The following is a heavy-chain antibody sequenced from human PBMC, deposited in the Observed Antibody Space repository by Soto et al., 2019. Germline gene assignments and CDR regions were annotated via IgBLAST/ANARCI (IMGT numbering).Heavy chain of an antibody. CDR2: ISAYNGNT. Sequence: ASVKVSCKASGYTFSSYHISWVRQAPGQGLEWMGWISAYNGNTNYAQKLQGRVTMTTDTSTSTAYMELRSLRSDDTAVYYCARAREGVVTMGWFDPWGQGTLVTVSS. CDR3: ARAREGVVTMGWFDP. J-gene: IGHJ5*02. V-gene: IGHV1-18*01. CDR1: GYTFSSYH. D-gene: IGHD3-3*01.